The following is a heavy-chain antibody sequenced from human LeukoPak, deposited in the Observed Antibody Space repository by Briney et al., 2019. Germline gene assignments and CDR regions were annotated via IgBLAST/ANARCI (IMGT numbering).Heavy chain of an antibody. CDR3: ATAEWEYFYFDS. V-gene: IGHV4-31*03. CDR1: GGSVTGGGYY. Sequence: SETLSLPCSVSGGSVTGGGYYWSSVRQHPGKGLEWIGFASYSGGTYYNQSLMSRITISVDRSQYQFSLRMRDVTAADTAVYFWATAEWEYFYFDSWGQGVLVAVSS. J-gene: IGHJ4*02. CDR2: ASYSGGT. D-gene: IGHD1-26*01.